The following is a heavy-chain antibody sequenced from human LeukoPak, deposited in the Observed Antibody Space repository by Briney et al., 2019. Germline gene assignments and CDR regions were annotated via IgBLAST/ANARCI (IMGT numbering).Heavy chain of an antibody. J-gene: IGHJ4*02. CDR2: ISGSSSYI. D-gene: IGHD3-3*01. Sequence: GGSLRLSCAAPGFTFSSYSMNWVRQAPGKGLKWVSSISGSSSYIYYADSVKGRFTISRDNAKNSLYLQMNSLRAEDTAVYYCARDAHYDFWSGYYSTWPLGYWGQGTLVTVSS. CDR1: GFTFSSYS. CDR3: ARDAHYDFWSGYYSTWPLGY. V-gene: IGHV3-21*01.